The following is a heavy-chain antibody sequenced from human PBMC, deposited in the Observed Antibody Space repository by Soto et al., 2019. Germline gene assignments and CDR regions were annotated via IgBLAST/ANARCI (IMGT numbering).Heavy chain of an antibody. J-gene: IGHJ3*02. CDR1: GFTFSSYA. CDR3: ARDAAFDI. Sequence: QVQLVESGGGVVQPGRSLRLSCAASGFTFSSYAMHWVRQAPGKGLEWVAVISYDGSNKYYADSVKGRFTISRDNSKNPLYLQMTSLRAEDTAVYYCARDAAFDIWGQGTMVTVSS. V-gene: IGHV3-30-3*01. CDR2: ISYDGSNK.